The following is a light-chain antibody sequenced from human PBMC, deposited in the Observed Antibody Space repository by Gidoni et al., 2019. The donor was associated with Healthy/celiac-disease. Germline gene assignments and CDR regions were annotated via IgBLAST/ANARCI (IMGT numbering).Light chain of an antibody. CDR3: QQYGSSPLT. CDR2: GAS. Sequence: EIVFTQSPGTLSLSPGERATLSYRASQRVSSSYVAWYQQKPGQAPRLLIYGASSRAPGIPDRFSGSGSGTDFTLTISRLEPEDFAVYYCQQYGSSPLTFGGGTKVEIK. V-gene: IGKV3-20*01. J-gene: IGKJ4*01. CDR1: QRVSSSY.